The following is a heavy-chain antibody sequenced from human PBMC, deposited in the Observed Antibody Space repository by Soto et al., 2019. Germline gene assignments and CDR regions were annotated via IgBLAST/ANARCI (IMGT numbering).Heavy chain of an antibody. CDR2: TRNKANSYTT. CDR1: GFTFSDHY. CDR3: AREAARPFIYYYYYMDV. J-gene: IGHJ6*03. V-gene: IGHV3-72*01. Sequence: GGSLRLSCAASGFTFSDHYMDWVRQAPGKGLEWVGRTRNKANSYTTEYAASVKGRFTISRDDSKNSLYLQMNSLKTEDTAVYYCAREAARPFIYYYYYMDVWGKGTTVTVSS. D-gene: IGHD6-6*01.